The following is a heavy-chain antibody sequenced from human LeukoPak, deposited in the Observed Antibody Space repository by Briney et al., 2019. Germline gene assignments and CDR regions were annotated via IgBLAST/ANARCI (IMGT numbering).Heavy chain of an antibody. D-gene: IGHD6-19*01. CDR2: ISGSGDRT. CDR3: ARRSGVAVAGAFDY. J-gene: IGHJ4*02. CDR1: GFTFNSYG. V-gene: IGHV3-23*01. Sequence: GGSLRLSCAASGFTFNSYGMSWVRQAPGKGLEWVSAISGSGDRTYYADSVKGRFTISRDNSKNTLYLQMNSLRAEDTAVYFCARRSGVAVAGAFDYWGQGTLVTVSS.